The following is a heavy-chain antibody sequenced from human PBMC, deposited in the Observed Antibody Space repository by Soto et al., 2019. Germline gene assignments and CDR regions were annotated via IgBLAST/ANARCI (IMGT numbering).Heavy chain of an antibody. CDR3: ARVGTTGRGVFDY. CDR2: IYHSGST. Sequence: QVQLQESGPGLVKPSGTLSLTCAVSGGSISSSNWWSWVRQPPGKGLEWIGEIYHSGSTNYNPSLQSRGTISVDKSKNPFSLKLSSGTAADTAVYYCARVGTTGRGVFDYWGQGTLVTVSS. V-gene: IGHV4-4*02. J-gene: IGHJ4*02. CDR1: GGSISSSNW. D-gene: IGHD1-1*01.